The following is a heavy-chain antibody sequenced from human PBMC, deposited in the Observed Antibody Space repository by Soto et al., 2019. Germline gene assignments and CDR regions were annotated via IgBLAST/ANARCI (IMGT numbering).Heavy chain of an antibody. D-gene: IGHD3-22*01. Sequence: PGGPLRLSCAASGFTFSSYSMHWVRQAPGKGLEWVAVISYDGSNKYYADSVKGRFTISRDNSKNTLYLQMNSLRAEDTAVYYCARDYPPYYYDSSGYLGYFDYWGQGTLVTVSS. V-gene: IGHV3-30-3*01. CDR1: GFTFSSYS. CDR3: ARDYPPYYYDSSGYLGYFDY. CDR2: ISYDGSNK. J-gene: IGHJ4*02.